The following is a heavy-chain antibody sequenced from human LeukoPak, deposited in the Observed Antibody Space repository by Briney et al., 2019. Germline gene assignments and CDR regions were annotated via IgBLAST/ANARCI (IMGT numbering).Heavy chain of an antibody. D-gene: IGHD2/OR15-2a*01. J-gene: IGHJ4*02. Sequence: PGGSLRLSSSASGFVFSIYTMYWVRQAPGKGPEYVSTISGSGNGGSIYYADSVKGRFTISRDDSKSIVYLQMNGLRSEDTAVYYCVKDFGRVRGTPDSWGQGTLVTVSP. CDR1: GFVFSIYT. CDR3: VKDFGRVRGTPDS. CDR2: ISGSGNGGSI. V-gene: IGHV3-64D*06.